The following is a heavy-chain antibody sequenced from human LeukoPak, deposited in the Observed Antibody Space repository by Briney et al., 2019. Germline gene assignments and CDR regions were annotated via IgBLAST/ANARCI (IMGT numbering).Heavy chain of an antibody. V-gene: IGHV3-48*04. J-gene: IGHJ5*01. CDR2: INSDSTTI. CDR3: ARGYGASWFYS. CDR1: GFSFNLEN. Sequence: AGSLRLSCAASGFSFNLENMNWVRQAPGKGLEWISYINSDSTTIYSADSVKGRFTISRDNARKSLYLQMHSLTAEDTAIYYCARGYGASWFYSWGPGTLVTVSS. D-gene: IGHD2-15*01.